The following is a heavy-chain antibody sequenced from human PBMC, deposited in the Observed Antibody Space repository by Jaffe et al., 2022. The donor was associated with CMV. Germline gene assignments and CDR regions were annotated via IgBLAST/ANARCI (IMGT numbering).Heavy chain of an antibody. V-gene: IGHV3-30*18. CDR2: ISYHGRRS. CDR1: GFTFSYFG. J-gene: IGHJ4*02. D-gene: IGHD3-16*01. Sequence: QVQLVESGGGVVQPGRSLRLSCAASGFTFSYFGMHWVRQAPGKGLEWVAVISYHGRRSYYGDSMKGRFTISRDNSKNMLYLEINSLRAEDTAVYYCAKDPRWGDTDVADYFFDYWGQGTLVTVSP. CDR3: AKDPRWGDTDVADYFFDY.